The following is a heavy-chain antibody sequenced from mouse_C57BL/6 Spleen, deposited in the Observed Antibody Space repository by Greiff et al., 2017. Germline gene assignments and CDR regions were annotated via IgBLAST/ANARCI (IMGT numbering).Heavy chain of an antibody. CDR3: ARDKGYDYDYFDY. D-gene: IGHD2-4*01. CDR1: GFTFSSYA. Sequence: EVKLMESGGGLVKPGGSLKLSCAASGFTFSSYAMSWVRQTPEKRLEWVATISDGGSYTYYPDNVKGRFTISRDNAKNNLYLQMSHLKSEDTAMYYCARDKGYDYDYFDYWGQGTTLTVSS. V-gene: IGHV5-4*01. J-gene: IGHJ2*01. CDR2: ISDGGSYT.